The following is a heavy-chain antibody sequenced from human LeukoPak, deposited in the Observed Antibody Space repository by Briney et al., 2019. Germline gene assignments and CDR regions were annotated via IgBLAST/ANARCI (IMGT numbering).Heavy chain of an antibody. V-gene: IGHV2-5*02. CDR3: AHMLRLGELSLRPRDYFDY. Sequence: SGPTLVNPTQTLTLTCTFSGFSLSTSGVGVGWIRQPPGKALEWLALIYWDDDKRYSPSLKSRLTITKDTSKNQVVLTMTNMDPVDTATYYCAHMLRLGELSLRPRDYFDYWGQGTLVTVSS. D-gene: IGHD3-16*02. CDR1: GFSLSTSGVG. J-gene: IGHJ4*02. CDR2: IYWDDDK.